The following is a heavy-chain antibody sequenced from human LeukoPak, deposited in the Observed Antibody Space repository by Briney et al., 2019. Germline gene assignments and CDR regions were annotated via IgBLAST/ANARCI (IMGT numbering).Heavy chain of an antibody. Sequence: GGSLRLSCAASGFTSSSYWMHWVRQVPGKGLVWVSRINSDGSSTTYADSVKGRFTISRDNAKNTLYLQMNSLGAEDTAVYYCARLSTRGSSWFFDYWGQGTLVTVSS. D-gene: IGHD6-13*01. CDR3: ARLSTRGSSWFFDY. CDR2: INSDGSST. V-gene: IGHV3-74*01. J-gene: IGHJ4*02. CDR1: GFTSSSYW.